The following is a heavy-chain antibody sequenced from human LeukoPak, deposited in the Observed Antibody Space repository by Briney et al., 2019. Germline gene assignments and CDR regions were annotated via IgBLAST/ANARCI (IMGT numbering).Heavy chain of an antibody. J-gene: IGHJ4*02. Sequence: SQTLSLTCTVSGGSMRSYYWSWIRQPPGKGLEWIGYIYYSGGTTYNPSLKSRVSISLDTSKKHFSLKLSSVTAADTAVYHCAGTGLFFDYWSQGTLVTVSS. CDR2: IYYSGGT. V-gene: IGHV4-59*01. CDR3: AGTGLFFDY. CDR1: GGSMRSYY. D-gene: IGHD7-27*01.